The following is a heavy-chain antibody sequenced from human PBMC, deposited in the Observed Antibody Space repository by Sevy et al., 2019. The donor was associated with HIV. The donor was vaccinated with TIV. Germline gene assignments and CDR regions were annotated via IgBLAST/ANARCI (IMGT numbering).Heavy chain of an antibody. CDR2: IKQDGSDK. D-gene: IGHD1-26*01. Sequence: GGSPRLSCAASGFTLSNYWMSWVRQAPGKGLEWVANIKQDGSDKYYVDSVKGRFTISRDNAKNSLYLQMNSLRAEDTAVYYCARDLYSGSYYENYWGQGTLVTVSS. CDR1: GFTLSNYW. V-gene: IGHV3-7*01. CDR3: ARDLYSGSYYENY. J-gene: IGHJ4*02.